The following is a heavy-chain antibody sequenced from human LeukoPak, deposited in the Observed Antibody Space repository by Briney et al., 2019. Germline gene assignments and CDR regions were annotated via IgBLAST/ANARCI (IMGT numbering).Heavy chain of an antibody. V-gene: IGHV3-66*01. Sequence: GGSLRLSCAASGFTFSSYSMNWVRQAPGKGLEWVSFIYSGGNTHYSDSVKGRFTISRDNSKNTLYLQMNSLRAEDTAVYYCARDMAVAGTLDYWGQGTLVTVSS. CDR2: IYSGGNT. CDR1: GFTFSSYS. J-gene: IGHJ4*02. D-gene: IGHD6-19*01. CDR3: ARDMAVAGTLDY.